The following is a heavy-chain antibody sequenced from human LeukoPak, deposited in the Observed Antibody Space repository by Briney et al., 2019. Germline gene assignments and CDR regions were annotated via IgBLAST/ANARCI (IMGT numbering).Heavy chain of an antibody. CDR1: GGSISSSSYY. V-gene: IGHV4-39*07. CDR2: IYHSGST. D-gene: IGHD7-27*01. J-gene: IGHJ2*01. CDR3: ARDEMGENNWGKSFDL. Sequence: SETLSLTCTVSGGSISSSSYYWGWIRQPPGKGLEWIGYIYHSGSTYYNPSLKSRVTISVDRSKNQFSLKLSSVTAADTAVYYCARDEMGENNWGKSFDLWGRGTLVTVSS.